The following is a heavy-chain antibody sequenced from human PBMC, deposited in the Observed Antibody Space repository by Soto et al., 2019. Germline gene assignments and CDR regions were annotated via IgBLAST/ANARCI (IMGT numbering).Heavy chain of an antibody. D-gene: IGHD1-26*01. Sequence: QVQLVQSGAELKKPGASVKVSCKASGYTFASYTLHWVRQAPGQRFEWLGWISAGNGNTKSSQMFKDRVTFDRNPSASTVSMELNSLRSEAPAIYYCARVSMDPHSGIFDYDYWGQGSGLTVS. J-gene: IGHJ4*02. V-gene: IGHV1-3*01. CDR1: GYTFASYT. CDR3: ARVSMDPHSGIFDYDY. CDR2: ISAGNGNT.